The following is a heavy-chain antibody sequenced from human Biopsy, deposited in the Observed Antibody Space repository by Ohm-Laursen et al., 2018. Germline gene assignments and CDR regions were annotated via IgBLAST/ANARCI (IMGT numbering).Heavy chain of an antibody. D-gene: IGHD2-8*01. CDR3: ARDPLNGHKHFDY. V-gene: IGHV1-2*02. CDR2: INCKTGAT. Sequence: SVKVPCNASSYTFTDYNIHWMRQAPGQGLEWLGYINCKTGATNYAQKFQGTVTMTRDTSISTAYLALGSLRSADTAIYYCARDPLNGHKHFDYWGQGSLVTVSS. J-gene: IGHJ4*02. CDR1: SYTFTDYN.